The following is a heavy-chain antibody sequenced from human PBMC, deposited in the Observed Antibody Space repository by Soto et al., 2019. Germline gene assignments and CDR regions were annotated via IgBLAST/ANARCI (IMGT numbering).Heavy chain of an antibody. V-gene: IGHV3-21*01. CDR2: ISSSSSYI. CDR1: GFTFSSYS. D-gene: IGHD4-4*01. Sequence: EVQLVESGGGLVKPGGSLRLSCAASGFTFSSYSMNWVRQAPGKGLEWVSSISSSSSYIYYADSVKGRFTISRDNAKNSVYLQMNRLRAEDTAVYYFARDHGLSNYAFAIWGQGTMVTVSS. CDR3: ARDHGLSNYAFAI. J-gene: IGHJ3*02.